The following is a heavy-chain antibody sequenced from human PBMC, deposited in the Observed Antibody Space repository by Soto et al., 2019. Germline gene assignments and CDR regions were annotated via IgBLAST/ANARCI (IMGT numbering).Heavy chain of an antibody. Sequence: PGESLKISCKGSGYSFTSYWIGWVRQMPGKGLEWMGRIDPSDSYTNYSPSFQGHVTISADKSISTAYLQWSSLKASDTAMYYCATRGYKNQNYYGMDVWGQGTTVTVSS. J-gene: IGHJ6*02. CDR2: IDPSDSYT. CDR3: ATRGYKNQNYYGMDV. V-gene: IGHV5-10-1*01. D-gene: IGHD5-18*01. CDR1: GYSFTSYW.